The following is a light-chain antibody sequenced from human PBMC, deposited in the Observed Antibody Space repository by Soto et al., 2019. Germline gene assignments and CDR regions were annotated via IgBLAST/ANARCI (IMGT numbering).Light chain of an antibody. Sequence: EIVLTQSPATLSLSPGERATLSCRASQSLSGTLAWFQQKVGQPPRLLIYGASNRATGIPARFSASGSVTDFTLTISSLEPEDFAVYYCQQRTLWPRTFGQGTKVEIK. J-gene: IGKJ1*01. CDR1: QSLSGT. CDR3: QQRTLWPRT. CDR2: GAS. V-gene: IGKV3-11*01.